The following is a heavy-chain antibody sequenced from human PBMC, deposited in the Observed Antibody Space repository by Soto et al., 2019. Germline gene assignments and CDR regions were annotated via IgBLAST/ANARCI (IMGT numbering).Heavy chain of an antibody. J-gene: IGHJ4*02. V-gene: IGHV3-33*01. Sequence: GESLKISCGASGFTFSSYGMHWVRQAPGKGLEWVAVIWYDGSNKYYADSVKGRFTISRDNSKNTLYLQMNSLRAEDTAVYYCARDSRSSGYYSNFDYWGQGTLVTVSS. CDR2: IWYDGSNK. CDR3: ARDSRSSGYYSNFDY. CDR1: GFTFSSYG. D-gene: IGHD3-22*01.